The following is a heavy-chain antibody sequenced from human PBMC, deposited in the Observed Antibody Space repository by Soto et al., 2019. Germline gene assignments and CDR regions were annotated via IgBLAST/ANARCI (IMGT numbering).Heavy chain of an antibody. CDR3: AIRRWIVRGGFSFVY. D-gene: IGHD3-10*02. CDR1: DDYISSDSYY. J-gene: IGHJ4*02. V-gene: IGHV4-39*01. CDR2: ISYSGDT. Sequence: QLRLQESGPGLVKPSETMSLSCAVSDDYISSDSYYWGWIRQTPGKGLEWIGIISYSGDTYSNPSLKSRLTMSVDTPNWTFSLRLVSVTDAGTAVYFCAIRRWIVRGGFSFVYWGQGTLVTVFS.